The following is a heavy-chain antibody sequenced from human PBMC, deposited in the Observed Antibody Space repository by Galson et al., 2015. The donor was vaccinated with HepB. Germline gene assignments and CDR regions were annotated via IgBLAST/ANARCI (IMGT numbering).Heavy chain of an antibody. CDR2: ISSSSSYI. CDR3: ARGGYDYSCMDV. J-gene: IGHJ6*02. Sequence: SLRLSCAASGFTFSSYSMNWVRQAPGKGLEWVSSISSSSSYIYYADSVKGRFTISRDNAKNSLYLQMNSLRAEDTAVYYCARGGYDYSCMDVWGQGTTVTVSS. V-gene: IGHV3-21*01. CDR1: GFTFSSYS.